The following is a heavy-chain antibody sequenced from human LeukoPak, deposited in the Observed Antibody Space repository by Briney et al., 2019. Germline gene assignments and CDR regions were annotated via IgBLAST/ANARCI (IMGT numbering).Heavy chain of an antibody. D-gene: IGHD3-22*01. V-gene: IGHV3-9*01. J-gene: IGHJ4*02. CDR2: ISWNGGSI. CDR1: GFTFDDYA. Sequence: GGSLRLSCAASGFTFDDYAMHWVRQAPGKGLEWVSGISWNGGSIGYADSVKGRFTISRDNAKNSLYLQMNSLRAEDTALYYCAKDHYYDSSGYSFDYWGQGTLVTVSS. CDR3: AKDHYYDSSGYSFDY.